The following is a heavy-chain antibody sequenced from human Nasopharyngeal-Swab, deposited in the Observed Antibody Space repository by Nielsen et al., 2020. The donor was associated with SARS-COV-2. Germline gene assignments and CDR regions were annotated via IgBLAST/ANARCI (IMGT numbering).Heavy chain of an antibody. CDR3: ARLERFLEWSNWFDP. V-gene: IGHV5-10-1*01. CDR2: IDPSDSYT. CDR1: GCSFPSYW. D-gene: IGHD3-3*01. J-gene: IGHJ5*02. Sequence: SCLCSGCSFPSYWLRWVRPLPGKGLEWMGRIDPSDSYTNYSPSFQGHVTISADKSISTAYLQWSSLKASDTAMYYCARLERFLEWSNWFDPWGQGTLVTVSS.